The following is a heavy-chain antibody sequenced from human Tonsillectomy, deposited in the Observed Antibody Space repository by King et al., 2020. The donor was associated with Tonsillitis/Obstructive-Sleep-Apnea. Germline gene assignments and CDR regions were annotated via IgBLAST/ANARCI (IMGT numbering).Heavy chain of an antibody. V-gene: IGHV3-48*03. Sequence: VQLVESGGGLVQPGGSLRLSCAASGFTFSSYEMNWVRQAPGKGLEWVSFISSSGSTIYYADSVKGRFTISRDNAKNSLYLQMNSLRAEDTAVYYCARAYNETYEDYYYAMDVWGQGTTVTVS. CDR3: ARAYNETYEDYYYAMDV. CDR1: GFTFSSYE. CDR2: ISSSGSTI. J-gene: IGHJ6*02. D-gene: IGHD3-16*01.